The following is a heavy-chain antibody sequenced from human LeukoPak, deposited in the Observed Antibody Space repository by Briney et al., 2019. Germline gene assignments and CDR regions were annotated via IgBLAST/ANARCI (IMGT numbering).Heavy chain of an antibody. CDR2: IYSGGST. Sequence: GGSLRLSCAASGFTVSSNHMSWVRQAPGKGLEWVSVIYSGGSTYYAGSVKGRFTISRDSSKNTLSLQMNSLRAEDTALYHCVRGYGYLGYWGQGTLVTVSS. J-gene: IGHJ4*02. V-gene: IGHV3-66*01. D-gene: IGHD4-17*01. CDR1: GFTVSSNH. CDR3: VRGYGYLGY.